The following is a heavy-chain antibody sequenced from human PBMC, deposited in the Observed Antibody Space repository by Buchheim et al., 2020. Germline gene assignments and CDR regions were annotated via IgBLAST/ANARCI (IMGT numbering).Heavy chain of an antibody. J-gene: IGHJ6*02. CDR2: ISYDGSNK. Sequence: QVQLVESGGGVVQPGRSLRLSCAASGFTFSSYGMHWVRQAPGKGLEWVAVISYDGSNKYYADSVKGRFTISRDNSKNTLYLQMNSLRAEDTAVYYCAKESSRNSYDRDGMDVWGQGTT. V-gene: IGHV3-30*18. CDR1: GFTFSSYG. D-gene: IGHD5-18*01. CDR3: AKESSRNSYDRDGMDV.